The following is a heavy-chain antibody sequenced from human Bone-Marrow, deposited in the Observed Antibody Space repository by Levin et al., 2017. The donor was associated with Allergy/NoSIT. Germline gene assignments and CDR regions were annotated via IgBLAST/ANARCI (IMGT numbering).Heavy chain of an antibody. CDR2: IYYSGIP. D-gene: IGHD1-14*01. J-gene: IGHJ6*02. Sequence: ESLKISCTVSGGSITNYYWSWIRQPPGKGLEWIGYIYYSGIPNYSPSLKSRVTISIDTSKNQLSLRLNSVTAADTAVYFCARGGTGNHYDLGYYYYGMDVWGQGTTVTVSS. CDR1: GGSITNYY. CDR3: ARGGTGNHYDLGYYYYGMDV. V-gene: IGHV4-59*01.